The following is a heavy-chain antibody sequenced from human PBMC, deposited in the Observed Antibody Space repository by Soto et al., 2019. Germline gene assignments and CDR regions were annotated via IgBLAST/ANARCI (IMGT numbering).Heavy chain of an antibody. Sequence: PGESLKISCRGSGYSFTSYWIDWVRQMPGKGLEWMGIIYPGDSDTRYSPSFQGQVTISADKSISTAYLQWSSLKASDTAMYYCARQGFRAEAARLGFDPWGQGTLVTVSS. CDR3: ARQGFRAEAARLGFDP. CDR2: IYPGDSDT. D-gene: IGHD6-6*01. J-gene: IGHJ5*02. V-gene: IGHV5-51*01. CDR1: GYSFTSYW.